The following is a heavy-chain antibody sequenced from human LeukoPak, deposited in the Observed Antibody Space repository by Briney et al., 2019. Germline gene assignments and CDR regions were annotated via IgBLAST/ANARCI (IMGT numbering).Heavy chain of an antibody. Sequence: GGSLRLSCAASGITVINAWMSRVRQAPGKGLEWVGRVKSKTDGGTTDYAAPVKGRFTISRDDSKNTLYLQMNSLKTEDTAVYYCATYRQVLLPFESWGQGTLVTVSS. D-gene: IGHD2-8*02. V-gene: IGHV3-15*01. CDR2: VKSKTDGGTT. J-gene: IGHJ4*02. CDR3: ATYRQVLLPFES. CDR1: GITVINAW.